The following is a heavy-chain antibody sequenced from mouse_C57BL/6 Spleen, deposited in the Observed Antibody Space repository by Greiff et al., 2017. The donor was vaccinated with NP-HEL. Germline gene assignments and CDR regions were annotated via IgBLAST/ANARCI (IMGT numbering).Heavy chain of an antibody. CDR3: VRHPYYRNYFDY. CDR2: IRSKSNNYAT. D-gene: IGHD2-14*01. J-gene: IGHJ2*01. Sequence: EVQLVESGGGLVQPKGSLKLSCAASGFSFNTYAMNWVRQAPGKGLEWVARIRSKSNNYATYYADSVKDRFTISRDDSESMLYLQMNNLKTEDTAMYYCVRHPYYRNYFDYWGQGTTLTVSS. CDR1: GFSFNTYA. V-gene: IGHV10-1*01.